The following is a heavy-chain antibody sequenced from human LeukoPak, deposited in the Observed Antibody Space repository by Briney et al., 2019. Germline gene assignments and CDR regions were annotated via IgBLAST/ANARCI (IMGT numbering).Heavy chain of an antibody. CDR1: GGSISSYN. J-gene: IGHJ4*02. D-gene: IGHD5-12*01. V-gene: IGHV4-4*07. CDR2: IYTYGIT. Sequence: PSETLSLTCTVSGGSISSYNWSWIRQPAGKGLEWIGRIYTYGITNYNPSLKSRVTMSVEKSKNQFSLRLSSLTAADTAVYYCARGADSGYDYWGQGMLVTVSS. CDR3: ARGADSGYDY.